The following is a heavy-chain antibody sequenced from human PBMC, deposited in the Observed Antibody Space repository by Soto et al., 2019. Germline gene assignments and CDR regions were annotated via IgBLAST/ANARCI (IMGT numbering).Heavy chain of an antibody. J-gene: IGHJ4*02. CDR1: GFTFSSYA. CDR2: ISGSGGTT. D-gene: IGHD6-25*01. Sequence: EVQLLESGGGLVQPGRSLRLSCAASGFTFSSYAMSWVRQAPGKGLEWVSAISGSGGTTYYSASVKGRFTISRDNSKNTLFLQMDSLRAEDTAVDYCAKFFVETGGSSGRPWTFHYWGQGTLVTVSS. CDR3: AKFFVETGGSSGRPWTFHY. V-gene: IGHV3-23*01.